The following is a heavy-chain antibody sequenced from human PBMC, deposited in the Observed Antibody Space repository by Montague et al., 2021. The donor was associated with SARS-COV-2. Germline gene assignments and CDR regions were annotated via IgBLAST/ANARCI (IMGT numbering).Heavy chain of an antibody. D-gene: IGHD6-13*01. CDR2: IYYSGST. CDR1: GGSISSGGYY. V-gene: IGHV4-31*03. CDR3: ARDGGGYSSSWFDY. J-gene: IGHJ4*02. Sequence: TLSLTCTVSGGSISSGGYYWSWIRQPPGKGLEWIGYIYYSGSTYYNPSLKSRVTISVDTSKNQFSLKLSSVTAADTAVYYCARDGGGYSSSWFDYWGQGTLVTVSS.